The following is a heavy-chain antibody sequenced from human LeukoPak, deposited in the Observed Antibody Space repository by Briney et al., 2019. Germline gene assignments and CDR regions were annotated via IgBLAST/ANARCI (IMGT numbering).Heavy chain of an antibody. Sequence: PSETLSLTCTVSGGSISSSPYYWGWLRRPPGKGLEWIGSIYYSGSTYYNPSLKSRVTVSVDTSKNQFSLKLSSVTAADTAVYYCVRGSTLRHYQYWGQGTLVTVSS. D-gene: IGHD3-16*01. V-gene: IGHV4-39*01. CDR1: GGSISSSPYY. CDR3: VRGSTLRHYQY. J-gene: IGHJ4*02. CDR2: IYYSGST.